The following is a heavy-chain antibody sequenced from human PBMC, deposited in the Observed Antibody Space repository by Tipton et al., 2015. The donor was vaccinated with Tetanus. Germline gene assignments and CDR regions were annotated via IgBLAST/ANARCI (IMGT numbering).Heavy chain of an antibody. J-gene: IGHJ4*02. D-gene: IGHD3/OR15-3a*01. CDR1: GYIFNNYW. CDR3: ARARWTDGVCNFEF. Sequence: VQLVQSGGEVKKPGESLKISCKGSGYIFNNYWIGWVRQKPGKGLEWMGIIYPGDSDTRYSPSFQGQVTISVDKSNNTAYLQWSSLKASDTSMFYCARARWTDGVCNFEFWGQGALVTVAS. CDR2: IYPGDSDT. V-gene: IGHV5-51*01.